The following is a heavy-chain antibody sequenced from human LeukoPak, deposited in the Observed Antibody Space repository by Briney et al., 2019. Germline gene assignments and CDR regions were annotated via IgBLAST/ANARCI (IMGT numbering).Heavy chain of an antibody. J-gene: IGHJ4*01. CDR3: ARAVRIQLLLEY. CDR1: GYTFRTYD. Sequence: ASVKVSCKASGYTFRTYDVAWVRQAPGQGLEWMGWMNPNSGNTGYAQKFKGRVTMTSDASIGSAYMELSSLRSEDRAVYFCARAVRIQLLLEYWGHGTLITVSS. CDR2: MNPNSGNT. V-gene: IGHV1-8*01. D-gene: IGHD2-2*01.